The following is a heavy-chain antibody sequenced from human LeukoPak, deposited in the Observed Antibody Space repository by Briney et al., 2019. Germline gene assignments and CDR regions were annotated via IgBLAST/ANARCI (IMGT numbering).Heavy chain of an antibody. Sequence: SETLSLTCTISGASIDSYYWSWIRQPPGKGLEWIGYIYYSGTTNYNPSLKRRVTISVDTSKNQFSLKLSSVTAADTAVYYCARGRVGKGPLYYGSGSYYNFVFDYWGQGTLVTVSS. CDR1: GASIDSYY. D-gene: IGHD3-10*01. CDR3: ARGRVGKGPLYYGSGSYYNFVFDY. J-gene: IGHJ4*02. CDR2: IYYSGTT. V-gene: IGHV4-59*01.